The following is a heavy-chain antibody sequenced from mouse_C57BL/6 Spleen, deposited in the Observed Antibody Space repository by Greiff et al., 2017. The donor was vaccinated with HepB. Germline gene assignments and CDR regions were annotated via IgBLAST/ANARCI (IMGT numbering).Heavy chain of an antibody. J-gene: IGHJ4*01. D-gene: IGHD2-3*01. CDR2: INPYNGDT. V-gene: IGHV1-20*01. CDR3: ASGGGYYVDYAMDY. CDR1: GYSFTGYF. Sequence: DVKLVESGPELVKPGDSVKISCKASGYSFTGYFMNWVMQSHGKSLEWIGRINPYNGDTFYNQKFKGKATLTGDKSSSTAHMELRSLTSEDSAVYYCASGGGYYVDYAMDYWGQGTSVTVSS.